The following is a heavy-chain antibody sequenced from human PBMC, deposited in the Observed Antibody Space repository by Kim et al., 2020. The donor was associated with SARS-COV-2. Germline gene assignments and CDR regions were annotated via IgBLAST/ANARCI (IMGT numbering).Heavy chain of an antibody. CDR3: ARHRGASFDS. V-gene: IGHV4-31*02. J-gene: IGHJ4*02. CDR2: T. Sequence: TLYSPSLKTRVTISRDMSNNPVSLNLWSLSAADTAVYYCARHRGASFDSWGQGALVTVSS.